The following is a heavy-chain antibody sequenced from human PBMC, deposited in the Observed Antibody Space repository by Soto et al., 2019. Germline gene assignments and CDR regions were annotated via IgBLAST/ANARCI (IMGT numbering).Heavy chain of an antibody. Sequence: EVQLLESGGGLLQPGGSLRLSCAASGFTFSNYAMNWVRQAPGKGLEWVSTISVSGNSAYYADSVKGRFTISKDNSMHALLLQLMSLRAEDKAIYYCAKGALSTTSPYDFGYWGQGTLVTVSS. CDR3: AKGALSTTSPYDFGY. J-gene: IGHJ4*02. V-gene: IGHV3-23*01. D-gene: IGHD1-26*01. CDR1: GFTFSNYA. CDR2: ISVSGNSA.